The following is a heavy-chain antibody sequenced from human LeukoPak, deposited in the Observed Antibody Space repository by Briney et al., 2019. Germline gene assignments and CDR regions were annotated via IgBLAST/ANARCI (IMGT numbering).Heavy chain of an antibody. V-gene: IGHV3-66*01. CDR1: GIIVSSNY. CDR3: ARDPCGNYYYYGMDV. Sequence: GGSLRLSCAASGIIVSSNYMTWVRQAPGKGLEWVSVIHSGGGTYYADSVKGRFTISRDNSKNTVYLQMNSLRAEDTAVYYCARDPCGNYYYYGMDVWGQGTTVTVSS. CDR2: IHSGGGT. J-gene: IGHJ6*02.